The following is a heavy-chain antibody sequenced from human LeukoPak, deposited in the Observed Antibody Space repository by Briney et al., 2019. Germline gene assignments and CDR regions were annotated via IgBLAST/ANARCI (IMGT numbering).Heavy chain of an antibody. J-gene: IGHJ4*02. D-gene: IGHD1-26*01. CDR3: AGGTYYGGPDY. V-gene: IGHV4-39*01. CDR1: GASFSSSPYY. Sequence: SETLSLTCSVSGASFSSSPYYWGWIRQPPGKGLEWIGSFYYGGTTYYNPSLKSRITMSVDTSENQFSLKLSSVTAADTAVYYCAGGTYYGGPDYWGQGTLVTVSS. CDR2: FYYGGTT.